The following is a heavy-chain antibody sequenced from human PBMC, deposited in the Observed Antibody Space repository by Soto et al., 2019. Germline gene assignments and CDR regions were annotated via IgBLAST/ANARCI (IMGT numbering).Heavy chain of an antibody. D-gene: IGHD4-17*01. CDR3: ARVDIDYGDYWYMDV. CDR1: GGCVNIYY. V-gene: IGHV4-59*08. Sequence: SYTLALTCTFSGGCVNIYYGSLSRQPPGKGLEWIGYIYYSGSTNYNPSLKSRVTISVDTSKNQFSLKLSSVTAADTAVYYCARVDIDYGDYWYMDVWGKGTTVTVSS. J-gene: IGHJ6*03. CDR2: IYYSGST.